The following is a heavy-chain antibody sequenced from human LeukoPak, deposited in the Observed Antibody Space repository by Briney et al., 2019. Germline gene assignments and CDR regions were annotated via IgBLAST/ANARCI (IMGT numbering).Heavy chain of an antibody. CDR3: ASLKWTYYFDY. CDR1: GGSISSSLYH. CDR2: IYYTGTT. J-gene: IGHJ4*02. Sequence: SETLSLTCTVSGGSISSSLYHWGWIRQSPGKNLEWLGSIYYTGTTHYNPSLKSRVTISVDTSKNQFSLKLSSVTAADTAVYYCASLKWTYYFDYWGQGTLVTVSS. D-gene: IGHD1-26*01. V-gene: IGHV4-39*07.